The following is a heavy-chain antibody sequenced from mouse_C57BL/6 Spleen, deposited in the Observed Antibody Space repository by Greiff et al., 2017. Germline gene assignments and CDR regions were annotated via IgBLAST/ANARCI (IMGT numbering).Heavy chain of an antibody. CDR1: GYTFTDYY. V-gene: IGHV1-26*01. D-gene: IGHD1-1*01. CDR2: INPNNGGT. CDR3: AREGYYGRVGYFDV. J-gene: IGHJ1*03. Sequence: EVQLQQSGPELVKPGASVKISCKASGYTFTDYYMNWVKQSHGKSLEWIGDINPNNGGTSYNQKFKGKATLTVDKSSSTAYMALRSLTSEDSAVYYCAREGYYGRVGYFDVWGTGTTVTVSS.